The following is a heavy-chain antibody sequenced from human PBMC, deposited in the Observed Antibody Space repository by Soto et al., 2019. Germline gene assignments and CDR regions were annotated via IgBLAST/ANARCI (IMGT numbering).Heavy chain of an antibody. CDR1: GGSFSGYY. CDR2: INHSGST. Sequence: SETLSLTCAVYGGSFSGYYWSWIRQPPGKGLEWIGEINHSGSTNYNPSLKSRVTISVDTSKNQFSLKLSSVTAADTAVYYCARGYYDSSGYPNAFDIWGQGTMVTVSS. CDR3: ARGYYDSSGYPNAFDI. D-gene: IGHD3-22*01. J-gene: IGHJ3*02. V-gene: IGHV4-34*01.